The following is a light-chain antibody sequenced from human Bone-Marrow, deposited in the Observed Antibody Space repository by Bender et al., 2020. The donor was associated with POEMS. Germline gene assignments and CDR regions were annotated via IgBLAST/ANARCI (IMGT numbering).Light chain of an antibody. J-gene: IGLJ2*01. CDR3: SSYTTYSTLVLGV. V-gene: IGLV2-14*03. CDR1: SSDVGGYSY. CDR2: DVS. Sequence: QSALTQPASVSGSPGQSITISCTGTSSDVGGYSYVSWYQQHPGKAPKLIIYDVSNRPSGVSNRFSGSKSGNTASLTISGLQAEDEADYYCSSYTTYSTLVLGVFGGGTKLTVL.